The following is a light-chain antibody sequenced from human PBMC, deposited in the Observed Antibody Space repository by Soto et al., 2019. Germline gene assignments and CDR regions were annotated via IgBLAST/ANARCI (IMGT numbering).Light chain of an antibody. CDR1: QSVGKN. CDR3: QQYSDSPIT. CDR2: GAS. Sequence: EVVMTQSPVILSVSPGERATLSCRASQSVGKNLAWYQQRPGQAPRLLIHGASARPSGVPARFSGSGSGTDFTLTIISLQSGDFAVYYCQQYSDSPITFGPGTTVDLK. V-gene: IGKV3-15*01. J-gene: IGKJ3*01.